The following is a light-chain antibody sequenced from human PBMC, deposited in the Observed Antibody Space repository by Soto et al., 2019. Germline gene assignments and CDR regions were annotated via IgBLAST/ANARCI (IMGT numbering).Light chain of an antibody. J-gene: IGKJ5*01. Sequence: EIVLPPSPGTLSLSLGERATLSCRASQSISSTSLAWYQQKPGQAPRLLIYGASTRATGIPDRFSGSESGTDFTLTISRLEPEDFVVYYCQQYGNSPFTFGQGTRLGIK. V-gene: IGKV3-20*01. CDR3: QQYGNSPFT. CDR1: QSISSTS. CDR2: GAS.